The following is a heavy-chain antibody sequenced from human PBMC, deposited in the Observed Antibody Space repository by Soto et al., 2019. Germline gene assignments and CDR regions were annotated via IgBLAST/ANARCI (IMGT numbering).Heavy chain of an antibody. CDR2: INGGNGNT. CDR1: GYTFTSYA. D-gene: IGHD3-16*01. J-gene: IGHJ6*02. V-gene: IGHV1-3*05. Sequence: QVQLVQSGAEEKEPGASVKVSCKASGYTFTSYAIHWVRQAPGQNLEWMGWINGGNGNTKYSQKFQGRVTITRDTSASTAYMELSSLRSEDTAVYFCARSLERGKGLNGMDVWGQGTTVTVSS. CDR3: ARSLERGKGLNGMDV.